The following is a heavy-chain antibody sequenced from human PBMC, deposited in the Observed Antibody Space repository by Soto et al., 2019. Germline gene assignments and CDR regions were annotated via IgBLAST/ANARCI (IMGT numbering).Heavy chain of an antibody. D-gene: IGHD3-22*01. CDR3: AKGSSASRPYYFDY. V-gene: IGHV3-23*01. Sequence: GGSLRLSCAASGFTFSTYAMIWVRQAPGKGLEWVSAITGSGGSTYYADSVKGRFTISRDNSKNTLYLQMKRLRADDTALYYCAKGSSASRPYYFDYWGQGTLVTVSS. CDR1: GFTFSTYA. CDR2: ITGSGGST. J-gene: IGHJ4*02.